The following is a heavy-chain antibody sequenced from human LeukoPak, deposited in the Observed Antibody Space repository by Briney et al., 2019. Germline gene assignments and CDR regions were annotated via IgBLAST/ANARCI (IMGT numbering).Heavy chain of an antibody. J-gene: IGHJ3*02. CDR2: ISGSGDST. V-gene: IGHV3-23*01. CDR1: GFTFSSYA. CDR3: AKGYSSAWYNFDI. Sequence: PGGSLRLSCAASGFTFSSYAMSWVRQAPGKGLEWVSAISGSGDSTYYADSVKGRFTISRDNSKNTLYLQMNSLRAEDTAVYYCAKGYSSAWYNFDIWGQGTTVTVSS. D-gene: IGHD6-19*01.